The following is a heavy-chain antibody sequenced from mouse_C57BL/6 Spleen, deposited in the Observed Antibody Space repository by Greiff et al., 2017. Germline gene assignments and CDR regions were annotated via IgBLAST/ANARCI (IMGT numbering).Heavy chain of an antibody. Sequence: VQLQQSGAELARPGASVKLSCKASGYTFTSYGISWVKQSTGQGLEWIGEIYPRSGNTYYNEKFKGKATLTVDNSSSTAYMELRSLTSEVSECYIGARYYGSSHFDYWGQGTTLTVSS. V-gene: IGHV1-81*01. CDR3: ARYYGSSHFDY. D-gene: IGHD1-1*01. J-gene: IGHJ2*01. CDR1: GYTFTSYG. CDR2: IYPRSGNT.